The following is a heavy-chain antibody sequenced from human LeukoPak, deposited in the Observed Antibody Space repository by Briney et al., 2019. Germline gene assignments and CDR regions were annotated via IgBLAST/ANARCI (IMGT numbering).Heavy chain of an antibody. V-gene: IGHV1-2*02. CDR3: ARYWVDYYDSSYHNWFDP. D-gene: IGHD3-22*01. J-gene: IGHJ5*02. CDR2: INSNSGGT. Sequence: ASVKVSCKASGYTFTGYYMHWVRQAPGQGLEWMGWINSNSGGTNYAQKFQGRVTMTRDTSINTAYLELTRLRSDDTAVYYCARYWVDYYDSSYHNWFDPWGQGTLVTVSS. CDR1: GYTFTGYY.